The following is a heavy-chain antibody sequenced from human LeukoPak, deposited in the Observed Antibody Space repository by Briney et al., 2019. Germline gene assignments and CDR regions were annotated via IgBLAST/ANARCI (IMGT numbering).Heavy chain of an antibody. CDR2: IIPIFGTA. V-gene: IGHV1-69*05. J-gene: IGHJ4*02. D-gene: IGHD3-10*01. CDR3: ASDPMVRGVNSDY. CDR1: GGTLSSYA. Sequence: SVKVSCKASGGTLSSYAISWVRQAPGQGLEWMGRIIPIFGTANYAQKFQGRVTITTDESTSTAYMELSSLRSEDTAVYYCASDPMVRGVNSDYWGQGTLVTVSS.